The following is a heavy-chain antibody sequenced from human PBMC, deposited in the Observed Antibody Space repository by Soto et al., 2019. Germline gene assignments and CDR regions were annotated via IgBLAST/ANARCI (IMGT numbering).Heavy chain of an antibody. D-gene: IGHD3-22*01. J-gene: IGHJ5*02. CDR1: GSSISSYY. CDR2: IYHTGTT. Sequence: SETLSLTCSVAGSSISSYYWSWIRQPPGKGLEWIGFIYHTGTTYYNPPLKSRVTISVDRSKNQFSLKLNSVTAADTAVYYCARGVNYYDSSGASWFDPWGQGDLVTVSS. CDR3: ARGVNYYDSSGASWFDP. V-gene: IGHV4-59*12.